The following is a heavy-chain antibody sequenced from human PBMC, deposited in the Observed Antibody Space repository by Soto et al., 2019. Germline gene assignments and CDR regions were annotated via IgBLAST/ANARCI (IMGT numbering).Heavy chain of an antibody. CDR3: ARGSGPMIEWH. CDR1: GYTFTSYA. J-gene: IGHJ4*02. Sequence: GASVKVSCKASGYTFTSYAMHWVRQAPGQRLEWMGWINAGNGNTKYSQKFQGRVTITRDTSTSTAYMELSSLRSEDTAVYYCARGSGPMIEWHWGQGTLVTVSS. D-gene: IGHD3-22*01. V-gene: IGHV1-3*01. CDR2: INAGNGNT.